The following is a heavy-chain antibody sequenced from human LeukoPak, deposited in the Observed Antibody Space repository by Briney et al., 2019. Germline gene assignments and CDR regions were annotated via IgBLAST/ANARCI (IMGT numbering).Heavy chain of an antibody. CDR1: GGSISSSSYY. Sequence: PSETLSLTCTVSGGSISSSSYYWGWIRQPPGKGLEWIGSIYYSGSTYYNPSLKSRVTISVDTSKNQFSLKLSSVTAADTAVYYCARNIAARQNDYWGQGTLVTVSS. D-gene: IGHD6-6*01. CDR2: IYYSGST. J-gene: IGHJ4*02. CDR3: ARNIAARQNDY. V-gene: IGHV4-39*01.